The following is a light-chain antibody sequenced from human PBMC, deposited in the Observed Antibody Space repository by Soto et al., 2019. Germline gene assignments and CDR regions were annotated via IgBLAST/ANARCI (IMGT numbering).Light chain of an antibody. CDR3: QQYNSYWYT. V-gene: IGKV1-5*03. Sequence: DIQMTQSPSTLSASVGDRVTITCRASQSISSWLAWYQQKPGKAPKLLIYKASSLESGVPSRFSGSGSGTEFTLTIISLQPDDFATYYCQQYNSYWYTFGQGTKVDIK. J-gene: IGKJ2*01. CDR1: QSISSW. CDR2: KAS.